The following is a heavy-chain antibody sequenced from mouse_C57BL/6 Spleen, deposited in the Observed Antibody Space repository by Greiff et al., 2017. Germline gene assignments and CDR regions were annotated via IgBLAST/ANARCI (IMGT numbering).Heavy chain of an antibody. CDR2: IHPNSGSP. CDR3: ARSGYSYWYFGV. D-gene: IGHD2-12*01. V-gene: IGHV1-64*01. Sequence: QVQLQQPGAALVKPGASVMLSCKASGYTFTSYWMHWVKQRPGQGLEWIGMIHPNSGSPNYNEKFKSKATLTVDKSSRTAYMQLSGLTTEDSAVYYCARSGYSYWYFGVWGTGTTVTGTS. CDR1: GYTFTSYW. J-gene: IGHJ1*03.